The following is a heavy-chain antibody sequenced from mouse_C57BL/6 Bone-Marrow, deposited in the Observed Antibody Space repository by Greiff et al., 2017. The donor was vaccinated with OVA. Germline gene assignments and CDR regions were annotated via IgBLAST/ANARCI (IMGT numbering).Heavy chain of an antibody. J-gene: IGHJ2*01. CDR3: ARHGDY. CDR2: ISSGGSYT. V-gene: IGHV5-6*01. CDR1: GFTFSSYG. Sequence: VQLKQSGGDLVKPGGSLKLSCAASGFTFSSYGMSWVRQTPDKRLEWVATISSGGSYTYYPDSVKGRFTISRDNAKNTLYLQMSSLKSEDTAMYYCARHGDYWGQGTTLTVSS.